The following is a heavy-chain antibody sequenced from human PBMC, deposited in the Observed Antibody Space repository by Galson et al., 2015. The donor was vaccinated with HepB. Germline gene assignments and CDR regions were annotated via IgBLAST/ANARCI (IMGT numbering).Heavy chain of an antibody. V-gene: IGHV3-7*03. Sequence: SLRLSCAASGFTFSRYWMSWVRQAPGKGLEWVANIKKDGSEEYYVDSGKGRFTISRDNAKNSLYLQMNSLRAEDTAVYYCARVNTDSSSLPYWGQGTLVTVS. CDR1: GFTFSRYW. J-gene: IGHJ4*02. CDR2: IKKDGSEE. D-gene: IGHD6-13*01. CDR3: ARVNTDSSSLPY.